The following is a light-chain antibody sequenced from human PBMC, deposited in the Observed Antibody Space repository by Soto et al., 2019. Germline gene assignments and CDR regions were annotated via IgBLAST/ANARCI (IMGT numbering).Light chain of an antibody. CDR2: AAS. J-gene: IGKJ5*01. CDR3: QQANSFPST. V-gene: IGKV1D-12*01. CDR1: QGISSS. Sequence: DIQMTQSPSSVSASVGDRVTITCRASQGISSSLAWYQQKPGKAPKLLIYAASSLQSGVPSRFGGSGSGTDFTLTIDSLQPEDFATYYCQQANSFPSTFGQGTRLEMK.